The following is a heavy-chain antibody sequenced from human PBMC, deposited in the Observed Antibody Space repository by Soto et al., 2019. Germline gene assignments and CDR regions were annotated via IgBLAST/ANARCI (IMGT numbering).Heavy chain of an antibody. V-gene: IGHV5-51*01. CDR3: ARQYGSGSFDY. J-gene: IGHJ4*02. CDR1: GYTFTTYW. CDR2: IYSGDSDI. D-gene: IGHD3-10*01. Sequence: PGESLKISCKASGYTFTTYWIGWVRQRPGKGLEWMGIIYSGDSDIRHSPSFEGQVTISADTSLSTAYLQWGSLKASDTAMYYCARQYGSGSFDYWGQGTLVTVSS.